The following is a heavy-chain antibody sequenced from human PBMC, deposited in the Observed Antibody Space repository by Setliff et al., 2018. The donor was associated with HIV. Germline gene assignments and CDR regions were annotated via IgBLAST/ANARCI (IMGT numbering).Heavy chain of an antibody. D-gene: IGHD2-15*01. CDR3: ARDGRHDRNRWYVTHQYFKY. J-gene: IGHJ1*01. CDR1: GGSISSSNYY. Sequence: SETLSLTCTVSGGSISSSNYYWGWIRQPPGKGLEWIGSIYSSGSTYYNPSLKSRVTISVDTSKKQFSLRLSSVTAADTAVYYCARDGRHDRNRWYVTHQYFKYWGQGTLVTVSS. CDR2: IYSSGST. V-gene: IGHV4-39*07.